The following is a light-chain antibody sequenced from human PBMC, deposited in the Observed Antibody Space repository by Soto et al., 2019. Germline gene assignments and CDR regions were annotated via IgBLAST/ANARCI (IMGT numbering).Light chain of an antibody. Sequence: QSVLTQPPSVSEAPGQGVTISCTGSSSNIGAPYDVHWYQQFPGTAPKLLIFGNTNRPSGVPDRFSASRSGTSASLAIAGLQAEDEAEYYCQSYDSSLSGHVFGTGTKVTVL. CDR3: QSYDSSLSGHV. V-gene: IGLV1-40*01. J-gene: IGLJ1*01. CDR1: SSNIGAPYD. CDR2: GNT.